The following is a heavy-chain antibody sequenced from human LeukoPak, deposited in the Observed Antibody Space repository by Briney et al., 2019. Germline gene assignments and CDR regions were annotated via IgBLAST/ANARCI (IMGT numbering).Heavy chain of an antibody. CDR1: GGTFSSYA. Sequence: ASVKVSCKASGGTFSSYAISWVRQAPGQGLEWMGWMNPNSGNTGYAQKFQGRVTMTRNTSISTAYMELSSLRSEDTAVYYCARGVRYFDWLSPNYSYGMDVWGQGTTVTVSS. J-gene: IGHJ6*02. CDR3: ARGVRYFDWLSPNYSYGMDV. CDR2: MNPNSGNT. D-gene: IGHD3-9*01. V-gene: IGHV1-8*02.